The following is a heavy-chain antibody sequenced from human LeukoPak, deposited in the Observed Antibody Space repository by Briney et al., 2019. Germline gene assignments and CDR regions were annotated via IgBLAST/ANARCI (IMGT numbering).Heavy chain of an antibody. D-gene: IGHD6-13*01. CDR1: GFSPSTSGIR. J-gene: IGHJ4*02. CDR3: ARISSSWYLPDY. V-gene: IGHV2-70*04. Sequence: SGPALVKPTQTLTLTCTFSGFSPSTSGIRVSWIRQPPGKGLEWLARIDWDDDKFYTTSLKTRLTISKDTSKDQMVLTMTNMDPLDTATYYCARISSSWYLPDYWGQGTLVTVSS. CDR2: IDWDDDK.